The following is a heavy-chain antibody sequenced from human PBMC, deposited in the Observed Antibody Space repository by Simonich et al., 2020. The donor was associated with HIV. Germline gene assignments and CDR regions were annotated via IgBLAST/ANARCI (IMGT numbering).Heavy chain of an antibody. CDR2: ISWNSGSI. V-gene: IGHV3-9*01. Sequence: EVQLVESGGGLVQPGRSLRLSCAASGFTFDDYAMHWVRQAPGKGLEWVSGISWNSGSIGYEDSVKGRFTISRDNAKNSLYLQMNSLRAEDTALYYCAKDKGAYYGSGSPVYWGQGTLVTVSS. J-gene: IGHJ4*02. CDR3: AKDKGAYYGSGSPVY. D-gene: IGHD3-10*01. CDR1: GFTFDDYA.